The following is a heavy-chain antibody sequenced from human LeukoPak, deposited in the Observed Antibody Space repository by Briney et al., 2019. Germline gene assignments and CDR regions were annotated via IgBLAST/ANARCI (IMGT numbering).Heavy chain of an antibody. D-gene: IGHD3-22*01. CDR2: INSDGSST. V-gene: IGHV3-74*01. CDR3: AREIYYDSSGYYYTQIDY. J-gene: IGHJ4*02. CDR1: GFTFSSYW. Sequence: GSLRLSCAASGFTFSSYWMPWVRQAPGKGLVWVSRINSDGSSTSYADSVKGRFTISRDNAKNTLYLQMNSLRAEDTAVYYCAREIYYDSSGYYYTQIDYWGQGTLVTVSS.